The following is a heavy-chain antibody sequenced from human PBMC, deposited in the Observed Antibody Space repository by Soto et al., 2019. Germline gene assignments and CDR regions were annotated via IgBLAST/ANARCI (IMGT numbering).Heavy chain of an antibody. Sequence: GGSLRLSCAASGFTFSSYGMHWVRQAPGKGLEWVAVMSYDGSNKYYADSVKGRFTISRDNSKNTLYLQMNSLRAEDTAVYYCAKDRWVDAFDIWGQGTMVTVSS. J-gene: IGHJ3*02. V-gene: IGHV3-30*18. CDR3: AKDRWVDAFDI. CDR1: GFTFSSYG. D-gene: IGHD1-26*01. CDR2: MSYDGSNK.